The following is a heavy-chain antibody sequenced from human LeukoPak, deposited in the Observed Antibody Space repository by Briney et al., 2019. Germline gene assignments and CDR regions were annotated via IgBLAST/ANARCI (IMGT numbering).Heavy chain of an antibody. V-gene: IGHV3-23*01. Sequence: GGSLRLSCAASGFTFSSYAMSWVRQAPGKGLEWVSAISGSGGSTYYADSVKGRFTISRDNSKNTLYLQMNSLRAEDTAVYYCASNLNYYGSGSYYNAVDHWGQGTLVTVSS. J-gene: IGHJ4*02. CDR1: GFTFSSYA. CDR2: ISGSGGST. CDR3: ASNLNYYGSGSYYNAVDH. D-gene: IGHD3-10*01.